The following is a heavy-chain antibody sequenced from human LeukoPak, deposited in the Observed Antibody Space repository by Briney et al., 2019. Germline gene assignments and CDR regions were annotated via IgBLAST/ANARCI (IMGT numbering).Heavy chain of an antibody. V-gene: IGHV3-11*04. CDR3: AREHEGYYDSNGYYYVDY. CDR2: ISSSGSTI. J-gene: IGHJ4*02. CDR1: GFTFSDYY. D-gene: IGHD3-22*01. Sequence: PGGSLRLSCAASGFTFSDYYMSWIRQAPGKGLEWVSYISSSGSTIYYADSVKGRFTISRDNAKNSLYLQMNSLRAEDTAVYYCAREHEGYYDSNGYYYVDYWGQGTLVTVSS.